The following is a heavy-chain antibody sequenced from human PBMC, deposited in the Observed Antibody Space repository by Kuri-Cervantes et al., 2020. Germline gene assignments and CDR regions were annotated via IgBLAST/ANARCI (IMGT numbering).Heavy chain of an antibody. CDR2: ISSSSSYI. Sequence: GESLKISCAASGFTFSSYSMNWVRQAPGKGLEWVSSISSSSSYIYYADSVKGRFTISRDNAKNSLYLQMNSLRDEDTAVYHCARPLNRNVGSLHYWGQGTLFTVSS. D-gene: IGHD1-26*01. J-gene: IGHJ4*02. V-gene: IGHV3-21*01. CDR1: GFTFSSYS. CDR3: ARPLNRNVGSLHY.